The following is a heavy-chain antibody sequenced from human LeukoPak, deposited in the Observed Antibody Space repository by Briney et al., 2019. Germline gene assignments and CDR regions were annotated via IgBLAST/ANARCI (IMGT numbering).Heavy chain of an antibody. CDR2: VHDNGEN. CDR3: ARQPANTAAFDI. D-gene: IGHD5-18*01. CDR1: GGSINDYF. Sequence: SETLSLTCIVSGGSINDYFWSWIRPPPAKGLEWIAYVHDNGENNYNQSLQSQVAIPIDRANNQISLRLTFVTAADTAIYYCARQPANTAAFDIWGLGTMVTASS. V-gene: IGHV4-59*08. J-gene: IGHJ3*02.